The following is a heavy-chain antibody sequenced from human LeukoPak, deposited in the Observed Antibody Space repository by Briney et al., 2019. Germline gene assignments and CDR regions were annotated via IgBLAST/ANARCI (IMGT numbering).Heavy chain of an antibody. CDR2: FFYTGST. D-gene: IGHD3-10*01. J-gene: IGHJ4*02. Sequence: SETLSLTCTVSDGSISSATYYWGWIRQPPNKGLDWIGSFFYTGSTYYSPSLKSRVTISVGTSENQVSLKLSTVTAADTAVYYCARGKYIDSGSYNAFDSWGQGILVTVSS. V-gene: IGHV4-39*07. CDR3: ARGKYIDSGSYNAFDS. CDR1: DGSISSATYY.